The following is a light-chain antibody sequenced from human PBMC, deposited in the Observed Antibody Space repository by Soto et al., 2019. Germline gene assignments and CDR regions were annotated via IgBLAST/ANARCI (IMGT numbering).Light chain of an antibody. Sequence: EIVMTQSPATLSVSPGERATLSCRASRSVSSNLAWYQQKPGQAPRLLIYGTSTRATGVPDRFSGSGSGTDFTLTISSLQAADFAVYHCQHYNNWPITFGQGTRLEIK. CDR3: QHYNNWPIT. CDR2: GTS. V-gene: IGKV3-15*01. CDR1: RSVSSN. J-gene: IGKJ5*01.